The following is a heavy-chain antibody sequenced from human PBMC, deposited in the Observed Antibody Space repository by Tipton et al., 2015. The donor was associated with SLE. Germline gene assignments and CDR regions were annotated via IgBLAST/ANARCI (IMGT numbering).Heavy chain of an antibody. CDR2: IRYDGSNK. CDR1: GFTFSSYG. V-gene: IGHV3-30*02. J-gene: IGHJ6*02. D-gene: IGHD3-3*01. Sequence: SGFTFSSYGMHWVRQAPGKGLEWVAFIRYDGSNKYYADSVKGRFTISRDNSKNTLYLQMNSLRAEDTAVYYCAKDFWSGYYYYYYGMDVWGQGTTVTVSS. CDR3: AKDFWSGYYYYYYGMDV.